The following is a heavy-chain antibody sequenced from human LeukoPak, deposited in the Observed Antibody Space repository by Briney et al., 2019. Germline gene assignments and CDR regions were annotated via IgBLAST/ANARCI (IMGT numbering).Heavy chain of an antibody. CDR2: INIEGSRT. Sequence: PGGSLRLSCAGSGFIFSNYWVHWVRQAPGKGLVWVSRINIEGSRTDYADSVRGRFTISRDNAKNTLYLQMNSLTAEDTAVYYCARSMSGRNDFWGQGTVVSVSS. CDR3: ARSMSGRNDF. V-gene: IGHV3-74*01. CDR1: GFIFSNYW. D-gene: IGHD3-3*01. J-gene: IGHJ4*02.